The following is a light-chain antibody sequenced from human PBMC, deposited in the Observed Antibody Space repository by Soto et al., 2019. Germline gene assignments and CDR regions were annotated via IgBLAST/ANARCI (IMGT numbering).Light chain of an antibody. CDR1: QSVSSN. J-gene: IGKJ1*01. Sequence: IVLTQAPATLSLSPGERVTLSCMASQSVSSNLAWYQQKPGQAPSLLIYGAFTRATGIPARFSGTGSGTEFTLTISSLQSQDLAIYYCQQDNDWPLTFGQGTKVDI. V-gene: IGKV3-15*01. CDR2: GAF. CDR3: QQDNDWPLT.